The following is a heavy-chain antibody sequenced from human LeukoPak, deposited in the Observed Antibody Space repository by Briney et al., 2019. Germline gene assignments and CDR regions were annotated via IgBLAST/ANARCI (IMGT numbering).Heavy chain of an antibody. J-gene: IGHJ1*01. CDR2: FDPEDGET. CDR1: GYTLTELS. CDR3: ASNKGEQLVLGQYFQH. D-gene: IGHD6-13*01. V-gene: IGHV1-24*01. Sequence: ASVKVSCKVSGYTLTELSMHWVRQAPGKGLEWMGGFDPEDGETIYAQKFQGRVTMTEDTSTDTAYMELSSLRSEDTAVYYCASNKGEQLVLGQYFQHWGQGTLVTVSS.